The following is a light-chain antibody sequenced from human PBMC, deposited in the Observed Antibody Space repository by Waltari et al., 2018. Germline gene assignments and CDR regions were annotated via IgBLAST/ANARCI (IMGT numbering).Light chain of an antibody. V-gene: IGKV3-11*01. J-gene: IGKJ3*01. CDR3: QRYNSYPIT. CDR2: DAS. CDR1: QNINTF. Sequence: VVLTQSPATLSLSAGEGATLSCRASQNINTFLAWYQQKPVQAPRLLIYDASNRATGVPVMFSGGGSGTDFTLTISSLEPEDFAVYYCQRYNSYPITFGPGTKVDI.